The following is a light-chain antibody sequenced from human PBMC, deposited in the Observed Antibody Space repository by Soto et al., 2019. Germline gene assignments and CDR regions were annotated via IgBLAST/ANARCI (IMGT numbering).Light chain of an antibody. V-gene: IGKV1-39*01. CDR2: AAS. CDR3: QQSYSSTWT. Sequence: DIQMTQSPSSLSASVGDRVTITCRASQGIEHHLNWYQHKPGKAPRLLMDAASRMQSGVPSRFSGSGSGTEFTLSIYSLQPDDFATYYCQQSYSSTWTFGQGTRV. CDR1: QGIEHH. J-gene: IGKJ1*01.